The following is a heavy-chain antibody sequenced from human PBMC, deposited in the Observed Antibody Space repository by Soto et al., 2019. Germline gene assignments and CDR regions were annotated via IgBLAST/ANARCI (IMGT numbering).Heavy chain of an antibody. V-gene: IGHV1-69*13. CDR3: ASGYYDFWSGSLPPSYGMDV. CDR1: CYTFTNYG. CDR2: MGTYNGTA. J-gene: IGHJ6*02. Sequence: GTPVKVSCKASCYTFTNYGISWGRQAPGQGLEWMGWMGTYNGTANYAQKFQGRVTITADESTSTAYMELSSLRSEDTAVYYCASGYYDFWSGSLPPSYGMDVWGQGTTVSVSS. D-gene: IGHD3-3*01.